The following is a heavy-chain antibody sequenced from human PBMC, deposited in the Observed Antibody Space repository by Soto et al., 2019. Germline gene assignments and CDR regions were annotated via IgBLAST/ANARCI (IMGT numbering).Heavy chain of an antibody. D-gene: IGHD3-22*01. CDR1: GASVISDYYQ. J-gene: IGHJ5*02. CDR3: ARENYDTSGFYSRWFDP. CDR2: IHYSGNT. V-gene: IGHV4-61*01. Sequence: SETLSLTCLVSGASVISDYYQWNWIRQPPGKGPEWIGYIHYSGNTDYNPSLQRRATISLDTSENQFSLNLTSVTAADTAVYYCARENYDTSGFYSRWFDPWGQGTLVTVSS.